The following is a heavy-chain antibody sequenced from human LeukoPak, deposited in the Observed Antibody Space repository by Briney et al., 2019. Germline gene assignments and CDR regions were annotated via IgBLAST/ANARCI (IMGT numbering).Heavy chain of an antibody. CDR1: GFTFSNVG. V-gene: IGHV3-30*18. J-gene: IGHJ4*02. CDR3: AKDLGDDYNYSDY. D-gene: IGHD5-24*01. CDR2: ISQDGSDK. Sequence: QPGRSLRLSCVASGFTFSNVGMHWVRQAPGKGLEWVASISQDGSDKYNADSVKGRFTLSRDNSKNMLYLQMNSLRAEDTALYYCAKDLGDDYNYSDYWGQGTLVTVSS.